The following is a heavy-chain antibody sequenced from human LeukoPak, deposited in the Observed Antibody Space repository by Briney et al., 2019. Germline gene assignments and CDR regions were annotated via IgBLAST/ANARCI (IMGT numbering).Heavy chain of an antibody. D-gene: IGHD3-9*01. CDR1: GFTVSSNY. Sequence: PGGSLRLSCAASGFTVSSNYMSWVRQAPGKGLEWVSVIYSGGSTYYADSVKGRFTISRDNSENTLYLQMNSLRAEDTAVYYCAREAITIFSRYFDLWGRGTLVTVSS. J-gene: IGHJ2*01. CDR3: AREAITIFSRYFDL. V-gene: IGHV3-53*01. CDR2: IYSGGST.